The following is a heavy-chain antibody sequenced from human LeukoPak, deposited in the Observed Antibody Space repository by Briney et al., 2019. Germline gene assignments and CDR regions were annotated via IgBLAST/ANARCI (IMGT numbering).Heavy chain of an antibody. CDR2: ISSSGSTI. Sequence: LSLTCTVSYSSISDYYMSWIRQAPGKGLEWVSYISSSGSTIYYADSVKGRFTISRDNAKNSLYLQMNSLRAEDTAVYYCARGIAVAGPIDYWGQGTLVTVSS. J-gene: IGHJ4*02. CDR1: YSSISDYY. V-gene: IGHV3-11*01. CDR3: ARGIAVAGPIDY. D-gene: IGHD6-19*01.